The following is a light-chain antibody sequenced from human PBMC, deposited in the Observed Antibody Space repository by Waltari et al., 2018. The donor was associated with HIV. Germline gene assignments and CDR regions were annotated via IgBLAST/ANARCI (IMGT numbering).Light chain of an antibody. CDR3: QQSYSTPYT. V-gene: IGKV1-39*01. CDR2: AAS. Sequence: DIQMTQSPSSLFASVGDRVTITCRASQSISSYLNWYQQKPGKAPKLLIYAASSLQSGVPSRFSGSESGTDFTLTISSLQPEDFATYYCQQSYSTPYTFGQGTKLEIK. CDR1: QSISSY. J-gene: IGKJ2*01.